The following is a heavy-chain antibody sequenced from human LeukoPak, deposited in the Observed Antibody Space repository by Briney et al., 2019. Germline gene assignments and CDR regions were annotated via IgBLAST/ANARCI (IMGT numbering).Heavy chain of an antibody. V-gene: IGHV4-34*01. CDR1: GGSFSGYY. CDR3: ARVADNYYDSSGSFDY. CDR2: INHSGST. Sequence: SETLSLTCAVYGGSFSGYYWSWIRQPPGKGLEWIGEINHSGSTNYNPSLKSRVTISVDTSKNQFSLKLSSVTAADTAVYYCARVADNYYDSSGSFDYWGQGTLVTVSS. J-gene: IGHJ4*02. D-gene: IGHD3-22*01.